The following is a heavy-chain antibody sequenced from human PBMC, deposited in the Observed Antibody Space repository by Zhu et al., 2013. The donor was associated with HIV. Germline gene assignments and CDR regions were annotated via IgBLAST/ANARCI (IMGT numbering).Heavy chain of an antibody. CDR3: ARSRGYCTRTRCQSDAFDI. CDR1: GYPFTDYF. CDR2: INPNTGGT. Sequence: QVQLVQSGAEVKKPGASVKVSCKASGYPFTDYFMHWVRQAPGQGLEWMGWINPNTGGTNFAQKFQGRVTMTRDTSIRTAYMELSSLRSEDTAVYYCARSRGYCTRTRCQSDAFDIWGQGAMVTVSS. D-gene: IGHD2-2*01. V-gene: IGHV1-2*02. J-gene: IGHJ3*02.